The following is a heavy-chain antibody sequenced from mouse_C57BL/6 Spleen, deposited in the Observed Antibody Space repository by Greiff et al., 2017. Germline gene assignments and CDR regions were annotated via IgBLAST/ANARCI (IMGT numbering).Heavy chain of an antibody. Sequence: DVHLVESEGGLVQPGSSMKLSCTASGFTFSDYYLAWVRQVPDKGLEWVANINYDGSSTYYLDSLKSRFIISREDTKKILYLQISSLKSEDTATNYCARDSSCDLDYWGQGPTLTVSS. D-gene: IGHD3-2*02. V-gene: IGHV5-16*01. J-gene: IGHJ2*01. CDR3: ARDSSCDLDY. CDR1: GFTFSDYY. CDR2: INYDGSST.